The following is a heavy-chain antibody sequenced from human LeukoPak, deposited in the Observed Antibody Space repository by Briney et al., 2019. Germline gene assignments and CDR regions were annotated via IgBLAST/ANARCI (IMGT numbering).Heavy chain of an antibody. D-gene: IGHD3-22*01. CDR1: GGSFSGYY. CDR3: ARGHAPRNHYYHSNPRVLAY. Sequence: SETLPLTCAVYGGSFSGYYWSWIRQPPGKGLEWIGEINHSGSTNYNPSLKSRVTISVDTSKNQFSLKLSSVTAADTAVYYCARGHAPRNHYYHSNPRVLAYWGQGTLVTVSS. V-gene: IGHV4-34*01. J-gene: IGHJ4*02. CDR2: INHSGST.